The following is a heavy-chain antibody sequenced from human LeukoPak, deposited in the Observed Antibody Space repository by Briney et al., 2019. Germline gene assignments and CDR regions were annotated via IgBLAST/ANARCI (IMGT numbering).Heavy chain of an antibody. CDR3: TTNPTVTTNRGF. Sequence: GGSLRLSCAASGFTFSNAWMSWVRQAPGKGLQWVGRIKSKADGGTTGYVAPVKGRFTISRDDSENMLYLQLNGLKTEDTAIYYCTTNPTVTTNRGFWGQGTLVTVSS. CDR1: GFTFSNAW. D-gene: IGHD4-17*01. CDR2: IKSKADGGTT. J-gene: IGHJ4*02. V-gene: IGHV3-15*01.